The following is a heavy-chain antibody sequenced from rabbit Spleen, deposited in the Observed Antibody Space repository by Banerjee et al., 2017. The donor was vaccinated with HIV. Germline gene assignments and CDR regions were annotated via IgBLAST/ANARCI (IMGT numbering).Heavy chain of an antibody. CDR2: INIVTGKS. J-gene: IGHJ4*01. Sequence: QEQLVESGGGLVKPGASLTLTCKASRFSYSSNYYMCWVRQAPGKGLEWIACINIVTGKSVYASWAKGRFTMSRTSSTTVTLQMTSLTAADTATYFCARDLVAVIGWNFNLWGPGTLVTVS. CDR3: ARDLVAVIGWNFNL. D-gene: IGHD1-1*01. CDR1: RFSYSSNYY. V-gene: IGHV1S45*01.